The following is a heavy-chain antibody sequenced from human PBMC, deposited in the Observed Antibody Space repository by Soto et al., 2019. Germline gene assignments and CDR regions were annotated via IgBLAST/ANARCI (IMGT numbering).Heavy chain of an antibody. CDR2: ISYIGST. Sequence: QVQLQESGPGLVKPSETLSLNCTVSGDSINNYYWNWIRQPPGKGLEWIGYISYIGSTNYNPSLESRVTISVDTSKNQFSLRLSSVTAADTAVYFCARGYCSGVICYLYYFDYWGQGTLVTVS. CDR1: GDSINNYY. V-gene: IGHV4-59*01. CDR3: ARGYCSGVICYLYYFDY. J-gene: IGHJ4*02. D-gene: IGHD2-15*01.